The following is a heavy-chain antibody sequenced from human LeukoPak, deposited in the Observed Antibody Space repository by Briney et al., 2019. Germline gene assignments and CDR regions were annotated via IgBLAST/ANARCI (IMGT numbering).Heavy chain of an antibody. D-gene: IGHD6-13*01. V-gene: IGHV3-30-3*01. Sequence: SGRSLRLSCAASGFTFSSYAMHWVRQAPGKGLEWVAVISYDGSNKYYADSVKGRFTISRDNSKNTLYLQMNSLRAEDTAVYYCARDPQQLYYFDYWGQGTLVTVSS. CDR1: GFTFSSYA. J-gene: IGHJ4*02. CDR3: ARDPQQLYYFDY. CDR2: ISYDGSNK.